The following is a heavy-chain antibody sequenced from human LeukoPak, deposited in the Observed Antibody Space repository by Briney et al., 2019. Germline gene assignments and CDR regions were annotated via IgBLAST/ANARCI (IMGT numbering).Heavy chain of an antibody. CDR1: GFTFSNYA. CDR3: ARTPGYCSSTSCWGYGMDV. J-gene: IGHJ6*02. D-gene: IGHD2-2*01. Sequence: PGGSLRLSCAASGFTFSNYAMHWVRQAPGKGLEWVALISYDVSNKYYADSVKGRFTISRDNSKNTLYLQMNSLRAGDTAVYYCARTPGYCSSTSCWGYGMDVWGHGTTVTVSS. V-gene: IGHV3-30*03. CDR2: ISYDVSNK.